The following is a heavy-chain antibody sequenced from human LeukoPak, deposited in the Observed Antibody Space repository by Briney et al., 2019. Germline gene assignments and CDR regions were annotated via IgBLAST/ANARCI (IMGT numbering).Heavy chain of an antibody. V-gene: IGHV3-21*01. D-gene: IGHD3-10*01. Sequence: GGSLRLSCAASGFTFSSFTMNWVRQAPGKGLEWVSSITSSSSYIYYADSVKGRFTISRDNAKNSLYLQMNSLRAEDTAVYYCARDQIWFGELLGIDYWGQGTLVTVSS. CDR1: GFTFSSFT. CDR2: ITSSSSYI. CDR3: ARDQIWFGELLGIDY. J-gene: IGHJ4*02.